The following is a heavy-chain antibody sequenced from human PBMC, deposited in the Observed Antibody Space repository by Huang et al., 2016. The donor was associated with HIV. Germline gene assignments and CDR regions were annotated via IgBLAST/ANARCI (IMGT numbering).Heavy chain of an antibody. J-gene: IGHJ4*02. CDR3: ARGLYSSSWAPFDY. V-gene: IGHV7-4-1*02. CDR1: GYTFTSYA. Sequence: QVQLVQSGSELQKPGASVKVSCKASGYTFTSYAMNWVRQAPGQGLEWIGWVNTNSGNPTYAQGLTGRFVFSLDTSVSTAYLQISSLKAEDTAVYYCARGLYSSSWAPFDYWGQGTLVTVSS. CDR2: VNTNSGNP. D-gene: IGHD6-13*01.